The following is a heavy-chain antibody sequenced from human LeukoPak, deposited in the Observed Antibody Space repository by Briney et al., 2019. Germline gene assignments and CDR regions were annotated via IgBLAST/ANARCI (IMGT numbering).Heavy chain of an antibody. V-gene: IGHV3-7*01. Sequence: GGSLRLSCAASGFTFTSYWMSWVRQAPGKGLEWVANIKEDGSEKYYVDSVKGRFTISRDNAKNSLYLQMNSLRAEDTAVYYCARDLSDSSGRHYYYYGMDVWGQGTTVTVSS. CDR2: IKEDGSEK. CDR1: GFTFTSYW. J-gene: IGHJ6*02. CDR3: ARDLSDSSGRHYYYYGMDV. D-gene: IGHD3-22*01.